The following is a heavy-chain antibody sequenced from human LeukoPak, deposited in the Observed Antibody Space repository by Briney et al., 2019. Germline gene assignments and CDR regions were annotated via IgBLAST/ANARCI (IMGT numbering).Heavy chain of an antibody. J-gene: IGHJ4*02. CDR1: GFNFSSYD. CDR3: ARDRDYYGSGSYYHH. CDR2: MLFDESKK. D-gene: IGHD3-10*01. Sequence: GGSLRLSCAASGFNFSSYDMLWVRQAPGKGLEWVTLMLFDESKKCSADSVKGRFTISRDNSKNTLYLQMNSLRAEDTAVYYCARDRDYYGSGSYYHHWGQGTLVTVSS. V-gene: IGHV3-30*03.